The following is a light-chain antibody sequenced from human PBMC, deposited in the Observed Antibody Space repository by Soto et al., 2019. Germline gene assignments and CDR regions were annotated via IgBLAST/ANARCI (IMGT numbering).Light chain of an antibody. CDR3: HQYGSSQGFT. V-gene: IGKV3-20*01. CDR1: QSVSSNY. J-gene: IGKJ3*01. Sequence: EIVLTQSPGTLSLSPGERATLSCRASQSVSSNYLAWYQQQHGQAPRLLIYGASFRATGIPGRFSGSGCGTDITLTISRLEPEDFALYSCHQYGSSQGFTFGPGTKVDIK. CDR2: GAS.